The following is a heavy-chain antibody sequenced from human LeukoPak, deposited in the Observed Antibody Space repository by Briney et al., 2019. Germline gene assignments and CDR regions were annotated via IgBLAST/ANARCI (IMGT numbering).Heavy chain of an antibody. D-gene: IGHD6-19*01. CDR1: GDRVSSSSAT. J-gene: IGHJ3*02. CDR3: ARDPAYSSGWTKNAFDI. Sequence: SQTLSLTCVISGDRVSSSSATWIWIRQSPSRGLEWLGRTYYRSKWYNDYVISVKSRISINPDTSKNQFSLQLNSVTPEDTAVYYCARDPAYSSGWTKNAFDIWGQGTMVTVS. V-gene: IGHV6-1*01. CDR2: TYYRSKWYN.